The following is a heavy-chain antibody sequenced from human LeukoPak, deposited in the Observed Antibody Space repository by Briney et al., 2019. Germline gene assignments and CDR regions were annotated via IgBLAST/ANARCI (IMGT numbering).Heavy chain of an antibody. CDR1: GDSVSSGSYY. J-gene: IGHJ4*02. V-gene: IGHV4-61*01. D-gene: IGHD2-21*02. CDR2: IYYSGST. CDR3: ARGGDWLFDY. Sequence: SETLSLTCTVSGDSVSSGSYYWSWIRQPPGKGLEWIGYIYYSGSTNYNPSLKSRVTISVDKSKNQFSLELNSVTAADTAVYYCARGGDWLFDYWGQGILVTVSS.